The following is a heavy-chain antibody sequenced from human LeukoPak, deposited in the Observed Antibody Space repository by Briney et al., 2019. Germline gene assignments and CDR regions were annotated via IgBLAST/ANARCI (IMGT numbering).Heavy chain of an antibody. Sequence: PSETVSLTCTVSGGSISSRDYYWSWIRQPPGKGLEWIGSISYSGSTHYNPSLKSRVIISVDTSKNHFSLKLSSVTAADTAIYYCAREEAIVTFGIGRSAHNWFDPWGQGTLVTVSS. V-gene: IGHV4-30-4*01. CDR1: GGSISSRDYY. CDR3: AREEAIVTFGIGRSAHNWFDP. D-gene: IGHD2-15*01. CDR2: ISYSGST. J-gene: IGHJ5*02.